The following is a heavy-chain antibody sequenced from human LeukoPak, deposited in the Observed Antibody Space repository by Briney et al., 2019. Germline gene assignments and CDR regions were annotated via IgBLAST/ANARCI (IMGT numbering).Heavy chain of an antibody. V-gene: IGHV3-66*01. D-gene: IGHD3-16*01. J-gene: IGHJ6*02. Sequence: GGSLRLSCAASGVTVSSNYMSWVRQAPGKGLEWVSVIYSGGSTYYADSVKGRFTLSRDNSKNTLYLQMNSLRAEDTAVYYCARVGVPWDYYYYGMDVWGQGTTVTVSS. CDR3: ARVGVPWDYYYYGMDV. CDR2: IYSGGST. CDR1: GVTVSSNY.